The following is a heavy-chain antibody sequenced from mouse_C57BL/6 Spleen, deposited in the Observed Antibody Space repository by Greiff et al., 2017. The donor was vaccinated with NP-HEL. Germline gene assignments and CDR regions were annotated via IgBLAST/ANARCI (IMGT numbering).Heavy chain of an antibody. V-gene: IGHV5-9-1*02. CDR2: ISSGGDYI. J-gene: IGHJ1*03. D-gene: IGHD2-4*01. CDR1: GFTFSSYA. Sequence: EVQGVESGEGLVKPGGSLKLSCAASGFTFSSYAMSWVRQTPEKRLEWVAYISSGGDYIYYADTVKGRFTISRDNARNTLYLQMSSLKSEDTAMYYCTREGDYAWYFDVWGTGTTVTVSS. CDR3: TREGDYAWYFDV.